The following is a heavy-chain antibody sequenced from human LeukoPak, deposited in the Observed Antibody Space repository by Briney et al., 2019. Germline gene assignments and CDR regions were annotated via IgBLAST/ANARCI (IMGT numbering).Heavy chain of an antibody. J-gene: IGHJ4*02. CDR3: TRGYCSGGSCQGYFDY. CDR1: GFTFGDYA. D-gene: IGHD2-15*01. V-gene: IGHV3-49*04. Sequence: GGSLRLSCTASGFTFGDYAMSWVRQAPGKGLEWVGFIRSKPYGGTTEYAASVKGRFTISRDDSKGIAYLQMNSLKTEDTAVYYCTRGYCSGGSCQGYFDYWGQGTLVTVSS. CDR2: IRSKPYGGTT.